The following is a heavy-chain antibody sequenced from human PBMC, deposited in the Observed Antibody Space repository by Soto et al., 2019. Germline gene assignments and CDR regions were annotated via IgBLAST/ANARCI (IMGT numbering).Heavy chain of an antibody. CDR2: IIPTFGTP. CDR3: ASEGTAQHVDL. J-gene: IGHJ4*02. V-gene: IGHV1-69*06. D-gene: IGHD3-9*01. CDR1: GGTFSSHG. Sequence: QVQLVQSGTVVQRRGSSVKVSCQASGGTFSSHGMAWVRQAPGQGLEWMGGIIPTFGTPTYAPKFQGRATITAYKSMNTAYMELSSLSSEDTGVYYCASEGTAQHVDLGGEGPLITVSS.